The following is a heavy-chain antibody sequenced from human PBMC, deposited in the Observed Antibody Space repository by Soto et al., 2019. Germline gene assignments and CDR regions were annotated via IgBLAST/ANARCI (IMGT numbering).Heavy chain of an antibody. D-gene: IGHD3-16*01. Sequence: QITLKESGPTLVKPTQPLTLTCTFSGFSLSTSGVGVGWISQPPGKALEWLALIYWDDDKRYSPSLKSRLTSTKDTSKNQVVLTMTNMDPVDTAAYYCAHNVLGPNWFDPWGQGTLVTVSS. J-gene: IGHJ5*02. CDR2: IYWDDDK. CDR3: AHNVLGPNWFDP. CDR1: GFSLSTSGVG. V-gene: IGHV2-5*02.